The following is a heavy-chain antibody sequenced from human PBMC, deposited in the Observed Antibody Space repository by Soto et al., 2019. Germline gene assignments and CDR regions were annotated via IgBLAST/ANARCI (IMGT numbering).Heavy chain of an antibody. Sequence: GRSLRLSCAASGFTFGSYWMSWVRQATGKGLEWLATIKFDARSKKYVESAKGRFLMSRDDAKNSLYLQLDNLRADDMAISYRSRDSGGAWRTSFNHYLENWDQGTLV. J-gene: IGHJ4*01. CDR1: GFTFGSYW. V-gene: IGHV3-7*01. CDR2: IKFDARSK. D-gene: IGHD1-1*01. CDR3: SRDSGGAWRTSFNHYLEN.